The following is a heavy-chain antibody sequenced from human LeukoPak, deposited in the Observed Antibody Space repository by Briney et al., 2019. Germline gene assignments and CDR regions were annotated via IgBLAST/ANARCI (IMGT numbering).Heavy chain of an antibody. CDR3: ARDIGVNMI. CDR2: ISVAGNIK. D-gene: IGHD3-22*01. J-gene: IGHJ4*02. Sequence: PGGSLRLSCAASGFAFSTYTMHWVRQAPGKGLEWVAVISVAGNIKYYADSVKGRFTISRDNSKNTLHLQMNSLSPEDTAVYYCARDIGVNMIWGQGTLVTVSS. V-gene: IGHV3-30-3*01. CDR1: GFAFSTYT.